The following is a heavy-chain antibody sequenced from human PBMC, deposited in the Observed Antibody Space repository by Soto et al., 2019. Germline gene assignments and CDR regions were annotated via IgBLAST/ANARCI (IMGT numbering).Heavy chain of an antibody. D-gene: IGHD2-2*01. Sequence: GGSLRLSCAASGFTFSSYAMHWVRQAPGKGLEWVAVISYDGSNKYYADSVKGRFTISRDNSKNTLYLQMNSLRAEDTAVYYCARGPWCSSTSCYLGLYYYYGMDVWGQGTTVTVS. V-gene: IGHV3-30-3*01. CDR2: ISYDGSNK. CDR3: ARGPWCSSTSCYLGLYYYYGMDV. CDR1: GFTFSSYA. J-gene: IGHJ6*02.